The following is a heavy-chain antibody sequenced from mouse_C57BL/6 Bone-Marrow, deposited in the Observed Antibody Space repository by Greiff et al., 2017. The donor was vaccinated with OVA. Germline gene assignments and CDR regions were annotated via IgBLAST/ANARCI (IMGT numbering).Heavy chain of an antibody. V-gene: IGHV15-2*01. Sequence: QVQLQQSGSELRSPGSSVKLSCKDFDSEVFPIAYMSWVRQKPGHGFEWIGGILPSIGRTIYGEKFEDKATLDADTLSNTAYLELNSLTSEDSAIYYCARRRYYGSSYYWYFDVWGTGTTVTVSS. CDR3: ARRRYYGSSYYWYFDV. J-gene: IGHJ1*03. CDR1: DSEVFPIAY. CDR2: ILPSIGRT. D-gene: IGHD1-1*01.